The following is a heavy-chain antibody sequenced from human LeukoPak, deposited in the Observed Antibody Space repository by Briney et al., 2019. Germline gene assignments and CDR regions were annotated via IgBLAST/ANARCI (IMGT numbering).Heavy chain of an antibody. Sequence: GGSLRLSCAASGFTFNSYAMGWVRQAPGKGLEWVSTISAGDDSTYYADSVKGRFTISRDISKNTLYLEMNSLRAEDTAVYYCAKTTATANPFDYWGQGTLVTVSS. D-gene: IGHD6-13*01. CDR1: GFTFNSYA. V-gene: IGHV3-23*01. CDR2: ISAGDDST. CDR3: AKTTATANPFDY. J-gene: IGHJ4*02.